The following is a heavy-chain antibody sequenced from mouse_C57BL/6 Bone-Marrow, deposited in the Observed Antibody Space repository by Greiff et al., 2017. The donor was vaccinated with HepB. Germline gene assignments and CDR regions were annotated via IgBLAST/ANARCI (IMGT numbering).Heavy chain of an antibody. J-gene: IGHJ3*01. Sequence: QVQLKESGPELVKPGASVKISCKASGYAFSSSWMNWVKQRPGKGLEWIGRIYPGDGDTNYNGKFKGKATLTADKSSSTAYMQLSSLTSEDSAVCFCAREGLRSWFAYWGQGTLVTVSA. D-gene: IGHD2-2*01. V-gene: IGHV1-82*01. CDR1: GYAFSSSW. CDR2: IYPGDGDT. CDR3: AREGLRSWFAY.